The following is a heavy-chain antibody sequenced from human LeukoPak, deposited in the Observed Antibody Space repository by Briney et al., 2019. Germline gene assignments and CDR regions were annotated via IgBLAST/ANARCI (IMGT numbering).Heavy chain of an antibody. CDR3: ARDRPPVGAIDY. CDR1: GFTFSSYG. Sequence: AGGSLRLSCAASGFTFSSYGMHWVRQAPGKGLEWVAVIWYDGSNKYYADSVKGRFTISRDNSKNTLYLQMNSLRAEDTAVYFCARDRPPVGAIDYWGQGTLVTVSS. V-gene: IGHV3-33*01. J-gene: IGHJ4*02. CDR2: IWYDGSNK. D-gene: IGHD1-26*01.